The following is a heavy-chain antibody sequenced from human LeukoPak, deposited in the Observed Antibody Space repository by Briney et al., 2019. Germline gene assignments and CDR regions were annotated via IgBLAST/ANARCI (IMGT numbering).Heavy chain of an antibody. J-gene: IGHJ4*02. CDR2: FDPEDGGT. V-gene: IGHV1-24*01. Sequence: ASVKVSCKVSGYTLTELSMHWVRQAPGKGLEWMGGFDPEDGGTICAQKFQGRVTMTEDTSTDTAYMELSSLRSEDTAVYYCATTSGWYFDYWGQGTLVTVSS. CDR3: ATTSGWYFDY. CDR1: GYTLTELS. D-gene: IGHD6-19*01.